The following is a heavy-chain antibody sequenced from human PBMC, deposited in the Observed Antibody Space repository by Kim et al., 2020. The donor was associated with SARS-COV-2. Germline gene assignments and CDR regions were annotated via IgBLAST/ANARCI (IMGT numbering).Heavy chain of an antibody. CDR3: ARVVIYSGSYYASHFDY. D-gene: IGHD1-26*01. Sequence: LQGRVTMTTDTSTSTAYMELRSLRSDDTAVYYCARVVIYSGSYYASHFDYWGQGTLVTVSS. V-gene: IGHV1-18*01. J-gene: IGHJ4*02.